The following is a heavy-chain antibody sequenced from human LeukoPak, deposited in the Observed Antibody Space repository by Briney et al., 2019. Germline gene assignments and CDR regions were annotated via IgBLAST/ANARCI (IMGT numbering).Heavy chain of an antibody. D-gene: IGHD2-15*01. J-gene: IGHJ4*02. CDR1: GGSFTGYY. CDR2: INHSGSA. Sequence: SETLSLTCGVYGGSFTGYYWSWIRQSPGKGLEWIGEINHSGSANYNPSLKSRVTMSVDTSKNQFSLKLTSVTAADTAVYYCASCSGGTCTIFDYWGRGTPVTVSS. CDR3: ASCSGGTCTIFDY. V-gene: IGHV4-34*01.